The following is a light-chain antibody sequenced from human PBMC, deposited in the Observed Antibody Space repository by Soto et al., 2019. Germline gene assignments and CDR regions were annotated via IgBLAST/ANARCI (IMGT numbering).Light chain of an antibody. CDR1: QSISSY. CDR2: AAS. Sequence: DIQMTQSPSSLSASVGDRVTITCRASQSISSYLNWYQQKPGKAPKFLIYAASNLQSGVPSRFSGSGYGTEFTLTISSLQPEDCATYYCQQSYSTLAFGPGTKGDI. CDR3: QQSYSTLA. J-gene: IGKJ3*01. V-gene: IGKV1-39*01.